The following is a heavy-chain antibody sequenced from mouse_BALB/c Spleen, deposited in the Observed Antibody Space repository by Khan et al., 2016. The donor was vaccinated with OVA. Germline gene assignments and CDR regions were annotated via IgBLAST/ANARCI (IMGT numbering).Heavy chain of an antibody. J-gene: IGHJ2*01. D-gene: IGHD1-1*01. CDR1: GYTLTSYW. CDR2: INPSNGRT. Sequence: QVQLQQSGAELVNPGASVNLSCKASGYTLTSYWMHWVKQRPGQGLEWIGEINPSNGRTNYNEKFKSKATLTVDKSSSPAYMQLRSPTSEDSAVYCGARLRINFDYWGQGTTLTVSS. CDR3: ARLRINFDY. V-gene: IGHV1S81*02.